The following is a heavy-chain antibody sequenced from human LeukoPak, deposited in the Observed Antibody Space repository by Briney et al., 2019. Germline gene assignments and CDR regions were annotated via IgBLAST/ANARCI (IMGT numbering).Heavy chain of an antibody. CDR3: ASVGIVASGMDV. CDR1: GFTFSNYG. J-gene: IGHJ6*04. D-gene: IGHD3-22*01. CDR2: ISSSSYI. V-gene: IGHV3-21*01. Sequence: PGGSLRLSCAASGFTFSNYGMNWVRQAPGKGLEWVSSISSSSYIYYADSVKGRFTISRDNAKNSLYLQMNSLRAEDTAVYYCASVGIVASGMDVWGKGTTVTVSS.